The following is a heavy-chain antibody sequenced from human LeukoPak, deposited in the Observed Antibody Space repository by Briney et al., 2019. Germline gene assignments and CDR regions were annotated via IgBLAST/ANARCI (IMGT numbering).Heavy chain of an antibody. CDR1: GFTFSNYA. V-gene: IGHV3-23*01. J-gene: IGHJ3*02. CDR2: FSDSGGNT. Sequence: GGSLRLSCAASGFTFSNYAMSWVRQARGKGLEGVSAFSDSGGNTYYADSVKGRFTISRDNSKNTLYLQMNSLRAEDTAIYYCAKDLTAGGIGYRTNAFDIRGQGTMVTVSS. CDR3: AKDLTAGGIGYRTNAFDI. D-gene: IGHD3-22*01.